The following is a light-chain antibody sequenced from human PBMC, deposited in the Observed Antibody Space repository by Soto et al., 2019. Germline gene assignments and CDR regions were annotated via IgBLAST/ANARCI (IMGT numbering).Light chain of an antibody. Sequence: QSVLTQPPSVSGAPGQRVTISCTGSNSNIGAGYDVHWYQQLPGTAPKLLIYGNNNRPSGVPDRFSGSKSGTSASLAITGLQAEDEADYYCQSYDSHLSVFGTGTKLTVL. CDR2: GNN. CDR3: QSYDSHLSV. CDR1: NSNIGAGYD. J-gene: IGLJ1*01. V-gene: IGLV1-40*01.